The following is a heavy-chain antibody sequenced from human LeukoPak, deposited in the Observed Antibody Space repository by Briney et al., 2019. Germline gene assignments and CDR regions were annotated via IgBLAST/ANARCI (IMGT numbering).Heavy chain of an antibody. V-gene: IGHV3-21*01. Sequence: GGSLRLSCAASGFTFSSYSMNWVRQAPGKGLEWVSSISSSSSYIYYADPVKGRFTISRDNAKNSLYLQMNSLRAEDTAVYYCAREGYCSGGSCSKGGYYYYYGMDVWGQGTTVTVSS. CDR2: ISSSSSYI. J-gene: IGHJ6*02. CDR1: GFTFSSYS. CDR3: AREGYCSGGSCSKGGYYYYYGMDV. D-gene: IGHD2-15*01.